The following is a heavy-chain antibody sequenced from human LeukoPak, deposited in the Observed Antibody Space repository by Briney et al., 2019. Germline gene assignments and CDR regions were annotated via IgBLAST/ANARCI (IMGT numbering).Heavy chain of an antibody. V-gene: IGHV4-39*01. CDR1: GGSISSSSYY. D-gene: IGHD3-22*01. Sequence: PSETLSLTCTVSGGSISSSSYYWGWIRQPPGKGLEWIGSIYYSGSTYYNPSRKSRVTISVDTSKNQFSLKLSSVTAADTAVYYCARLSYCYDSSGYYFEAFDIWGQGTMVTVSS. CDR3: ARLSYCYDSSGYYFEAFDI. CDR2: IYYSGST. J-gene: IGHJ3*02.